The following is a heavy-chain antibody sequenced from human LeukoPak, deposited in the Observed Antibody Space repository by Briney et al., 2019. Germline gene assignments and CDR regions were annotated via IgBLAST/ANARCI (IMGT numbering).Heavy chain of an antibody. CDR3: ARAVKGGSTYGYLDF. D-gene: IGHD2-8*01. J-gene: IGHJ4*02. CDR2: ISNSGST. Sequence: SETLSLTCTVSSGSISNYYWTWIRQPPGKGLEWIRYISNSGSTKYNPSLKSRVTISVDTSNNQFPLRLNSVNTADTAVYYCARAVKGGSTYGYLDFWGQGTLVTVSS. V-gene: IGHV4-59*01. CDR1: SGSISNYY.